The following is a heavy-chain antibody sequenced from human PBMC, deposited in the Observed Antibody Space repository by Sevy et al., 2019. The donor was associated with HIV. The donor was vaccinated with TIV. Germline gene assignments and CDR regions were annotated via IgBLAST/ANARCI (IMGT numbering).Heavy chain of an antibody. V-gene: IGHV3-64D*06. CDR1: GFTFSSYA. Sequence: GGSLRLSCSASGFTFSSYAMHWVRQAPGKGLEYVSAISSNGGSTYYADSVKGRFTISRDNSKNTLYLQMSSLRAEDTAVYYCVKVAGGFGELFSSHYYAFDIWGQGTMVTVSS. D-gene: IGHD3-10*01. CDR3: VKVAGGFGELFSSHYYAFDI. J-gene: IGHJ3*02. CDR2: ISSNGGST.